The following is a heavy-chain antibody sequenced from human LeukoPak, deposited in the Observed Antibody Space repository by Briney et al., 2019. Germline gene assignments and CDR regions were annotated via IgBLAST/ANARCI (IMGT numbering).Heavy chain of an antibody. J-gene: IGHJ4*02. Sequence: GGSLRLSCAASGFTFSSYSMDWVRQAPGKGLEWVGRIRNKANSYTTEYAASVKGRFTISRDDSKNSLYLQINSLKIEDTAVYYCARVGSSGWEDYWGQGTLVTVSS. D-gene: IGHD6-19*01. CDR3: ARVGSSGWEDY. CDR2: IRNKANSYTT. V-gene: IGHV3-72*01. CDR1: GFTFSSYS.